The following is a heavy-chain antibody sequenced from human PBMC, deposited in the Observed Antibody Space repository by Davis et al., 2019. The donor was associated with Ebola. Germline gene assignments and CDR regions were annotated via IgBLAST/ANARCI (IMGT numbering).Heavy chain of an antibody. CDR3: ARTAEAAMAWFDP. CDR1: GGSFSGYY. Sequence: PGGSLRPSCAVYGGSFSGYYWSWIRQPPGKGLEWIGEIKHSGSTNYNPSLKSRVTISVDTSKNQFSLKLSAVTAADTAVYYCARTAEAAMAWFDPCGQGTLVTVSS. V-gene: IGHV4-34*01. J-gene: IGHJ5*02. D-gene: IGHD5-18*01. CDR2: IKHSGST.